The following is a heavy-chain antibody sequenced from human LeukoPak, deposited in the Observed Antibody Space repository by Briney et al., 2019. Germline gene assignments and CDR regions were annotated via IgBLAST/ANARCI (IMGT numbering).Heavy chain of an antibody. V-gene: IGHV4-39*07. CDR2: IYYSGST. Sequence: SETLSLTCAVYGGSFSSSSYYWGWIRQPPGKGLEWIGSIYYSGSTNYNPSLKSRVTISVDTSKNQFSLKLSSVTAADTAVYYCARAHSSSWYGTSYYYYGMDVWGQGTSVTVSS. J-gene: IGHJ6*02. D-gene: IGHD6-13*01. CDR1: GGSFSSSSYY. CDR3: ARAHSSSWYGTSYYYYGMDV.